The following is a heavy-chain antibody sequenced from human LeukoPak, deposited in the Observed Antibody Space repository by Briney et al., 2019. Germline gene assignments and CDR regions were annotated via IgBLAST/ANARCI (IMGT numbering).Heavy chain of an antibody. J-gene: IGHJ3*02. CDR1: GGSISSSNW. V-gene: IGHV4-4*02. D-gene: IGHD3-16*02. Sequence: SETLSLTCAVSGGSISSSNWWSWVRQPPGKGLEWIGEIYHSGSTNYNPSLKSRVTISVDTSKNQFSLKLSSVTAADTAVYYCARQTARRSDYVWGSYRPGAFDIWGQGTMVTVSS. CDR2: IYHSGST. CDR3: ARQTARRSDYVWGSYRPGAFDI.